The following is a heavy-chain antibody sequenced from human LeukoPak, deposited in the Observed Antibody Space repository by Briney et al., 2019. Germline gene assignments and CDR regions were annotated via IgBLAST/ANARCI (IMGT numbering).Heavy chain of an antibody. J-gene: IGHJ4*02. V-gene: IGHV3-7*02. Sequence: GGSLRLSCVASGFSFSSYWMHWVRQAPGKGLEWVANIEPDGSEKYYVDSVKGRFTISRDNAKNSLDLQMNSLRAEDTAVYFCARYSSGSFDYWGQGTPVTVSS. D-gene: IGHD6-13*01. CDR2: IEPDGSEK. CDR1: GFSFSSYW. CDR3: ARYSSGSFDY.